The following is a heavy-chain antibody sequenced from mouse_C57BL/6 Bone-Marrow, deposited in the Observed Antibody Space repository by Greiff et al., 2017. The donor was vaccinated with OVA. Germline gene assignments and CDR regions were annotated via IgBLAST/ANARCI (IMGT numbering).Heavy chain of an antibody. J-gene: IGHJ2*01. D-gene: IGHD2-5*01. Sequence: QVHVKQSGPELVTPGASVKMSCKASGYTFTSYWITWVKQRPGPGLAWIGELYPGSGSTNYNEQFKSKATLTVDTSSSTAYMQLSRLTSEDSAVYYCARSVYSNVYFDYWGQGTTLTVSS. CDR3: ARSVYSNVYFDY. CDR1: GYTFTSYW. CDR2: LYPGSGST. V-gene: IGHV1-55*01.